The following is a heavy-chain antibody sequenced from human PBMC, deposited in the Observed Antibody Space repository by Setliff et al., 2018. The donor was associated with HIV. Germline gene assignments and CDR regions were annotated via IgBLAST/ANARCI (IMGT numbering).Heavy chain of an antibody. D-gene: IGHD3-22*01. V-gene: IGHV3-30*04. CDR3: ARVYDSSGYSLSIPGY. J-gene: IGHJ4*01. Sequence: GGSLRLSCAASGFTFSTYAMHWVRQAPGKGLEWVAVISYDGSEKYYVDSVKGRFTISRDNAKNSLYLQMNSLRAEDTAVYYCARVYDSSGYSLSIPGYWGQGTLVTVSS. CDR2: ISYDGSEK. CDR1: GFTFSTYA.